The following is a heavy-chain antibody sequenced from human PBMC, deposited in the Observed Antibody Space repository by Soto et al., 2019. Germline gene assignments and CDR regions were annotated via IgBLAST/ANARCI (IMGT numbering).Heavy chain of an antibody. Sequence: PVGYLRLSCAPPGFSLSTYGMNWFRQAPGRGLEWVSHINDRSSAIYYADSVKGRFTISRDNAKNSLYLQINSLRDEDTAVYYCARDRRWEIDYWGQGTLVTVSS. CDR2: INDRSSAI. V-gene: IGHV3-48*02. CDR1: GFSLSTYG. J-gene: IGHJ4*02. D-gene: IGHD1-26*01. CDR3: ARDRRWEIDY.